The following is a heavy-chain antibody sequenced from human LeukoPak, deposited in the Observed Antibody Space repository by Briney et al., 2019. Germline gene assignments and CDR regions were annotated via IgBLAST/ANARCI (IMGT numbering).Heavy chain of an antibody. CDR3: AKGDYDFWSGLDY. J-gene: IGHJ4*02. Sequence: PGGSLRLSCAASGFTFSSYAMSWVRQAPGKGLEWVSAISGSGGSTYYTDSVKGRFTISRDNSKNTLYLQMNSLRAEDTAVYYCAKGDYDFWSGLDYWGQGTLVTVSS. V-gene: IGHV3-23*01. CDR2: ISGSGGST. D-gene: IGHD3-3*01. CDR1: GFTFSSYA.